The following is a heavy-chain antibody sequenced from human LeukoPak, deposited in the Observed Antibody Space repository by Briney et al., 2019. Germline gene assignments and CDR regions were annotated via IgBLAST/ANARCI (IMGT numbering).Heavy chain of an antibody. CDR1: GYSFTTYW. D-gene: IGHD3-10*01. V-gene: IGHV5-51*01. Sequence: GESLKISCKGSGYSFTTYWIGWVRQMPGKGLEWMGIIYPGDSDTRYSPSFQGQVTISADKSISTAYLQWSSLKASDTAMYYCARCYGSGSFASYYYGLDVWGQGTTVIVSS. J-gene: IGHJ6*02. CDR3: ARCYGSGSFASYYYGLDV. CDR2: IYPGDSDT.